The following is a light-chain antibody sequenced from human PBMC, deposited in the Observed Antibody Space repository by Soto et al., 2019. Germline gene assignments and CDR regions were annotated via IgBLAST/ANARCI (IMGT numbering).Light chain of an antibody. V-gene: IGKV1-39*01. CDR2: AAS. CDR1: QSISSY. Sequence: DIQMTQSPSSLSASVGDRVTITCRASQSISSYLNWYQQKPGKAPNLLIYAASSLQSGVPSRFSCSGSETDFTLTISSLQPEDFATYYCQQSYSTPLTFGGGTKVDIK. CDR3: QQSYSTPLT. J-gene: IGKJ4*01.